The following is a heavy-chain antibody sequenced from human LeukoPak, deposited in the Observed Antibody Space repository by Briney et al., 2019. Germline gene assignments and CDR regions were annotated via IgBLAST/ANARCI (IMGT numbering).Heavy chain of an antibody. CDR3: ARDHRGSGSRYYYYYMDV. Sequence: GGSLRLSCAASGFTFSSYWMHWVRHAPGKGLVWVSRINSDGSSTSYADSVKGRFTISRDNAKNTLYLQMNSLRAEDTAVYYCARDHRGSGSRYYYYYMDVWGKGTTVTISS. V-gene: IGHV3-74*01. D-gene: IGHD3-10*01. CDR2: INSDGSST. J-gene: IGHJ6*03. CDR1: GFTFSSYW.